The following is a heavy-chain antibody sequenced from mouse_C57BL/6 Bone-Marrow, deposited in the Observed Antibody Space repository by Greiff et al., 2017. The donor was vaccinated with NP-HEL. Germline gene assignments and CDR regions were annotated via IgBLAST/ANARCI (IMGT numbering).Heavy chain of an antibody. CDR2: IDPSDSYT. Sequence: QVQLQQPGAELVMPGASVKLSCKASGYTFTSYWLHWVKQRPGPGLEWIGEIDPSDSYTNYNQKFKGKSTLTVDKSSSTAYMQLSSLTSEDSAVYYCAREGITTGFDYWGQGTTLTVSS. D-gene: IGHD1-1*01. V-gene: IGHV1-69*01. CDR1: GYTFTSYW. J-gene: IGHJ2*01. CDR3: AREGITTGFDY.